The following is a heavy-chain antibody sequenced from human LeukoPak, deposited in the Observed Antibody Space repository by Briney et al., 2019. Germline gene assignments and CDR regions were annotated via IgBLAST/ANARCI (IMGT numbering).Heavy chain of an antibody. CDR3: ASSYDILTGFDY. CDR1: GGSISSGGYY. J-gene: IGHJ4*02. D-gene: IGHD3-9*01. Sequence: PSETLSLTCTVSGGSISSGGYYWSWIRQHPGKGLEWIGYIYYSGSTYYNPCLKSRVTISVDTSKNQFSLKLSSVTAADTAVYYCASSYDILTGFDYWGQGTLVTVSP. CDR2: IYYSGST. V-gene: IGHV4-31*03.